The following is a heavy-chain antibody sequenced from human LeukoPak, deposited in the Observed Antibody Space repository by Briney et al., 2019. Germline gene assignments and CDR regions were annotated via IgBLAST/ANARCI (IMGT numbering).Heavy chain of an antibody. CDR1: GFTFSSYS. J-gene: IGHJ1*01. D-gene: IGHD3-9*01. CDR2: ISSSSSYI. V-gene: IGHV3-21*01. CDR3: ARTIATGHFQH. Sequence: GGSLRLSCAATGFTFSSYSMNWVRQAPGKGLEWVSSISSSSSYIYYADSVKGRFTISRDNAKNSLYLQMNSLRAEDTAVYYCARTIATGHFQHWGQGTLVTVSS.